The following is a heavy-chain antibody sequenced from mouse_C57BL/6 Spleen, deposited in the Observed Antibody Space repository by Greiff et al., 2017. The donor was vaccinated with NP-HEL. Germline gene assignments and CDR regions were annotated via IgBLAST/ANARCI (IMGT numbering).Heavy chain of an antibody. CDR2: ISGGGGNY. CDR1: GFTFSSYT. J-gene: IGHJ1*03. V-gene: IGHV5-9*01. D-gene: IGHD2-3*01. Sequence: EVQLVESGGGLVKPGGSLKLSCAASGFTFSSYTMSWVRQTPEERLEWVATISGGGGNYYYPDSVKGRFTISRDNAKNTLYLQMSSQRSEDTALYYCARAMGRDWDFDVWGTGTTVTVSS. CDR3: ARAMGRDWDFDV.